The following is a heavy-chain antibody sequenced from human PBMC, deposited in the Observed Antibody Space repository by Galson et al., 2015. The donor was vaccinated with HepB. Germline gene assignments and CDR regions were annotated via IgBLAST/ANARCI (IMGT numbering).Heavy chain of an antibody. D-gene: IGHD3-9*01. CDR1: GYSFSSYW. CDR3: ARHLKYVSGAHYFDYWFDP. CDR2: IYPGDSDT. Sequence: QSGAEVKKPGESLKISCKASGYSFSSYWIGWVRQMPGKGLEWMGIIYPGDSDTRYSPSFQGQVTISADKSITTASLQWSSLKASDTAMYYCARHLKYVSGAHYFDYWFDPGGQGTLVTVSS. V-gene: IGHV5-51*01. J-gene: IGHJ5*02.